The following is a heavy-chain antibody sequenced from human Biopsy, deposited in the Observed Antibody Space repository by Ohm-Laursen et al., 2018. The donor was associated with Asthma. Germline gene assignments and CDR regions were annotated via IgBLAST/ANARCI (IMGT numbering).Heavy chain of an antibody. J-gene: IGHJ4*02. Sequence: SETLSLTWTVSGGSMSSSSYYWGWIRQPPGKGLEWMGSISYTGSASHNPSLKSRVTISVDTSKNHFSLKLSSVTAADTAVYYCARHCDWGSFFDYWGQGTPVTVSS. V-gene: IGHV4-39*01. CDR2: ISYTGSA. D-gene: IGHD7-27*01. CDR3: ARHCDWGSFFDY. CDR1: GGSMSSSSYY.